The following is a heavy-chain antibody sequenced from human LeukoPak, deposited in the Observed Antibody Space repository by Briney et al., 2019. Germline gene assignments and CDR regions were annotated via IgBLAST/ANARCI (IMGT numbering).Heavy chain of an antibody. CDR1: GFSLTTYE. J-gene: IGHJ4*02. CDR2: VNRDGSST. CDR3: ARDRSISAAGDTY. V-gene: IGHV3-74*01. D-gene: IGHD6-13*01. Sequence: PGGSLRLSCAASGFSLTTYEMNWVRQAPGKGLVWVSRVNRDGSSTSYADSVKGRFTISRDNAKNTLSLQMNSLRAEDTAVYYCARDRSISAAGDTYWGQGTLVTVSS.